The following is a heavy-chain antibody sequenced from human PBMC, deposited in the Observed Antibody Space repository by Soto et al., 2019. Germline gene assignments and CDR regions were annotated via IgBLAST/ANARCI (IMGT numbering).Heavy chain of an antibody. CDR2: IYPVDSDT. J-gene: IGHJ4*02. CDR1: GSHLINHC. Sequence: PAASLPPSLKCSGSHLINHCIGWVLQLPGKGLEWMGIIYPVDSDTRYSPSFQGQVTISADKPINIVYLQWNSLKASDTAMYYCAGRRDGYNHFDYWGQGNLVNVSS. CDR3: AGRRDGYNHFDY. D-gene: IGHD5-12*01. V-gene: IGHV5-51*01.